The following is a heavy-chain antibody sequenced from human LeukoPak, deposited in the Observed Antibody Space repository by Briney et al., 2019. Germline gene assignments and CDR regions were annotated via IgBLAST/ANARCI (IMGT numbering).Heavy chain of an antibody. V-gene: IGHV3-30*02. D-gene: IGHD3-3*01. J-gene: IGHJ4*02. Sequence: GGSLRLSCAASGFTFSSYGMHWVRQAPGKGLEWVAFIRYDGSNKYYADSVKGRFTISRDNSKNTLYLQMNSLRAEDTAVYYCAREGYDFWSGLLDYWGQGTLVTVSS. CDR3: AREGYDFWSGLLDY. CDR1: GFTFSSYG. CDR2: IRYDGSNK.